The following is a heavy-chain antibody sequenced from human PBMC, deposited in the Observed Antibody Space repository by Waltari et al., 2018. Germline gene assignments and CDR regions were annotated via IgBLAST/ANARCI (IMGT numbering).Heavy chain of an antibody. CDR1: GFTFSSYS. V-gene: IGHV3-21*01. D-gene: IGHD6-19*01. Sequence: EVQLVESGGGLVKPGGSLRLSCAASGFTFSSYSMNWVRQAPGKGLEWVSSISSRSSYIYYADSVKGRFTISRDNAKNSLYLQMNSLRAEDTAVYYCAREDSSGWGGLWGQGTLVTVSS. CDR3: AREDSSGWGGL. J-gene: IGHJ4*02. CDR2: ISSRSSYI.